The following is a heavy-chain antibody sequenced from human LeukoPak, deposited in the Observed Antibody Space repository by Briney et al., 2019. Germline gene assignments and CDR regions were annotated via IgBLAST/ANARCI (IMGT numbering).Heavy chain of an antibody. CDR1: GYTLTELS. D-gene: IGHD1-7*01. CDR2: FDPEDGET. V-gene: IGHV1-24*01. J-gene: IGHJ3*02. Sequence: ASVKVSCKVSGYTLTELSMHWVRQAPGKGLEWMGGFDPEDGETIYAQKFQGRVTMTEDTSTDTAYMELSSLRSEDTAVYYCATAALELRAFDIWGQGTMVTVFS. CDR3: ATAALELRAFDI.